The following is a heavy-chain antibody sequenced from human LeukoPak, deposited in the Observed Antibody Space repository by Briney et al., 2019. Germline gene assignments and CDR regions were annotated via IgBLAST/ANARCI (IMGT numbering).Heavy chain of an antibody. D-gene: IGHD6-19*01. CDR2: IISSSSYI. Sequence: GGSLRLSCAASGFTFSSYSMNWVRQAPGKGLEWVSSIISSSSYIYYADSVKGRFTISRDNAKNSLYLQMNSLRAEDTAVYYCARGGWVAVVGNDAYWGQGTLVTVSS. CDR3: ARGGWVAVVGNDAY. J-gene: IGHJ4*02. V-gene: IGHV3-21*01. CDR1: GFTFSSYS.